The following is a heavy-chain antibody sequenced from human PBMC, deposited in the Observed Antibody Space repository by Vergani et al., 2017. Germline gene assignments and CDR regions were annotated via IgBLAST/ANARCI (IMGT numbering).Heavy chain of an antibody. Sequence: TASGFTFNIYAMSWVRQAPGKGLEWVSTITYNGGRTYYADSVTGRFTISRDNSKNTLFLQLKTLRAEDTGVYYCAKASTMIVVAPLHYFDYWGQGTLVTVSS. J-gene: IGHJ4*02. D-gene: IGHD3-22*01. V-gene: IGHV3-23*01. CDR2: ITYNGGRT. CDR1: GFTFNIYA. CDR3: AKASTMIVVAPLHYFDY.